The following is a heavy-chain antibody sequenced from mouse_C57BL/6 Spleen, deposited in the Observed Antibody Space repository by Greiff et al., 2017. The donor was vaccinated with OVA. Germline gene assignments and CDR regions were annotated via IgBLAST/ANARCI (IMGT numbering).Heavy chain of an antibody. D-gene: IGHD4-1*01. Sequence: VKLVESGAELARPGASVKMSCKASGYTFTSYTMHWVKQRPGQGLEWIGYINPSSGYTKYNQKFKDKATLTADKSSSTAYMQLSSLTSEDSAVYYCANWDFAYWGQGTLVTVSA. CDR2: INPSSGYT. V-gene: IGHV1-4*01. CDR3: ANWDFAY. J-gene: IGHJ3*01. CDR1: GYTFTSYT.